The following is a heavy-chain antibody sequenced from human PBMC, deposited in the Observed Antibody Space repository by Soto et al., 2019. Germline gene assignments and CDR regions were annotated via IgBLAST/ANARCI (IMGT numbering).Heavy chain of an antibody. J-gene: IGHJ4*02. V-gene: IGHV1-58*01. CDR2: IVVVSGNT. CDR3: AADYYDTNGYYYDY. CDR1: GFTFISSA. D-gene: IGHD3-22*01. Sequence: SVKVSCKASGFTFISSAVQCVRQARGQRLEWIGWIVVVSGNTNYAQKFQERVTITRDMSTSTAYMELSSLRSEDTAVYYCAADYYDTNGYYYDYWGQGTLVTVSS.